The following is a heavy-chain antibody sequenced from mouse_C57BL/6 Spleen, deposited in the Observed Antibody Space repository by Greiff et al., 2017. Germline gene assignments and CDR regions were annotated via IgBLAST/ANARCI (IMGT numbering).Heavy chain of an antibody. D-gene: IGHD2-5*01. V-gene: IGHV5-6*02. CDR2: ISSGGSYT. CDR3: ARQNYSNFDY. Sequence: EVKLVESGGDLVKPGGSLKLSCAASGFTFSSYGMSWVRQTPDKRLEWVATISSGGSYTYYPDSVKGRFTISRDNAKNTLYLQMSSLKSEDTAMXYCARQNYSNFDYWGQGTTLTVSS. J-gene: IGHJ2*01. CDR1: GFTFSSYG.